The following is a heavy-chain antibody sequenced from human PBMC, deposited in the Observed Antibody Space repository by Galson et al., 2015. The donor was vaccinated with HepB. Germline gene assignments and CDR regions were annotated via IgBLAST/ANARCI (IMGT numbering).Heavy chain of an antibody. J-gene: IGHJ5*02. V-gene: IGHV1-46*01. CDR3: ARGGSYYESRGSLYKWFDP. Sequence: SVKVSCKASGYTFTNYYIHWVRQAPGQGLEWMAIIDPRGGSTTFAQKFQGRVTMTRDTPTSTVHMELSSPRSEDTAVYYCARGGSYYESRGSLYKWFDPWGQGTLVTVSS. CDR1: GYTFTNYY. CDR2: IDPRGGST. D-gene: IGHD3-22*01.